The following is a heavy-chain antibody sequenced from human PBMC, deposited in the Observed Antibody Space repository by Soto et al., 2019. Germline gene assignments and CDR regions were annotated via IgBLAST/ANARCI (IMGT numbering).Heavy chain of an antibody. CDR1: GFTFSSYW. V-gene: IGHV3-74*01. CDR3: ARGGYCSSTSCLSPSPIDC. J-gene: IGHJ4*02. Sequence: GGSLRLSCAASGFTFSSYWMHWVRQAPGKGLVWVSRINSDGSSTSYADSVKGRFTISRDNAKNTLYLQMNSLRAEDTAVYYCARGGYCSSTSCLSPSPIDCWGQGTLVTVSS. CDR2: INSDGSST. D-gene: IGHD2-2*01.